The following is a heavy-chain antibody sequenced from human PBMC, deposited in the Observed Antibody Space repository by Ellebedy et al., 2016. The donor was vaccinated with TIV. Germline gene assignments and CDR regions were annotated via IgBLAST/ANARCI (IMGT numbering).Heavy chain of an antibody. CDR2: INSDESRT. CDR1: VFTFSSYW. V-gene: IGHV3-74*01. CDR3: ARADRGGGSYWGY. D-gene: IGHD1-26*01. Sequence: GESLKISCAASVFTFSSYWMHWVRQPPGKGLVWVSRINSDESRTNYADSVKGRFTISRDNAKNTLYLPMNSLRVEDTAVYYCARADRGGGSYWGYWGQGTLVTVSS. J-gene: IGHJ4*02.